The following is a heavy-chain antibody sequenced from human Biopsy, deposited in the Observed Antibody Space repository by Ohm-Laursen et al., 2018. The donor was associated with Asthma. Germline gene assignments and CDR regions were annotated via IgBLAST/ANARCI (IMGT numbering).Heavy chain of an antibody. CDR2: TNERGVT. V-gene: IGHV4-34*01. J-gene: IGHJ6*02. Sequence: SETLSLTCYVYPGSFSGFFWTWIRQSPGKGLEWIGETNERGVTNNTPSLKSRVIISIDTYWNRVSLKLTSVTAADTAAYYCARGPELDVWGQGTTVTVSS. CDR1: PGSFSGFF. CDR3: ARGPELDV.